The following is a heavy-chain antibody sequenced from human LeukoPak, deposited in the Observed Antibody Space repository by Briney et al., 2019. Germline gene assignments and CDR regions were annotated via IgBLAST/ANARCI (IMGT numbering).Heavy chain of an antibody. CDR1: GFTFSNYW. D-gene: IGHD6-6*01. CDR3: AREVAARRLGSWFDP. Sequence: AGGSLRLSCAASGFTFSNYWMSWVRQAPGRGLEWVANIKQDGSENSYVDSVKGRFTISRDNAKNSLYLQMNSLRAEDTAVYYCAREVAARRLGSWFDPGAREPWSPSPQ. CDR2: IKQDGSEN. J-gene: IGHJ5*02. V-gene: IGHV3-7*01.